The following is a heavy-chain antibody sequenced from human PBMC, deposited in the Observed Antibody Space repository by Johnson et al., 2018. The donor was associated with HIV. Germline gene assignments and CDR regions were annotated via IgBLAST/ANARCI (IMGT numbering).Heavy chain of an antibody. CDR1: GFTVSSNY. CDR3: ATRDPTHRPGVFDI. D-gene: IGHD1-14*01. Sequence: QEQLVESGGGLIQPGGSLRLSCAASGFTVSSNYMSWIRQAPGKGLEWISYISSSGSTIYYADSVKGRFTISRDNAKNSLYLQMNSLRAEDTAVYYCATRDPTHRPGVFDIWGQGTMVTISS. J-gene: IGHJ3*02. CDR2: ISSSGSTI. V-gene: IGHV3-11*04.